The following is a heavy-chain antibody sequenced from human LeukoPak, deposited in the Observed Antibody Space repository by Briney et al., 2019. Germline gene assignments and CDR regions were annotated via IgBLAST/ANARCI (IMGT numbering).Heavy chain of an antibody. V-gene: IGHV3-33*01. CDR1: GFSFTSYG. Sequence: PGRSLRLSCAAAGFSFTSYGMHWVRQAQGKGLEWVAVIWYDGTNKYYADSVKGRFTISRDTSTNMLYLQLNSLRAEDTAVYYCARVSESGNSAYWGQGTLVTVSS. J-gene: IGHJ4*02. CDR3: ARVSESGNSAY. D-gene: IGHD4-23*01. CDR2: IWYDGTNK.